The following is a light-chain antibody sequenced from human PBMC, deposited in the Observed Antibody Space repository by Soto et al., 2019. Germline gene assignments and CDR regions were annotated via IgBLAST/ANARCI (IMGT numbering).Light chain of an antibody. V-gene: IGLV2-11*01. CDR1: SSDVGNYNY. Sequence: QSVLTQPRSVSGSPGQSVTISCTGTSSDVGNYNYVSWYQQYPGKAPKLMIYEVSKQPSGVPDRFSGSKSGNTASLTISGLQTEDEADYYCCSYAGSFTWLFGGGTKLTVL. J-gene: IGLJ3*02. CDR3: CSYAGSFTWL. CDR2: EVS.